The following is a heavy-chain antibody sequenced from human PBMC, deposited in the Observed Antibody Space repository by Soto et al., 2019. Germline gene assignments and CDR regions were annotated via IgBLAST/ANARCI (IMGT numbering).Heavy chain of an antibody. D-gene: IGHD3-22*01. CDR2: ISYDGSNK. CDR1: GFTFSSYG. Sequence: GGSLRLSCAASGFTFSSYGMHWVRQAPGKGLEWVAVISYDGSNKYYADSVKGRFTISRDNSKNTLYLQMNSLRAEDTAVYYCAKDRYYYDSSGLWGVWGQGTTVTVSS. V-gene: IGHV3-30*18. CDR3: AKDRYYYDSSGLWGV. J-gene: IGHJ6*02.